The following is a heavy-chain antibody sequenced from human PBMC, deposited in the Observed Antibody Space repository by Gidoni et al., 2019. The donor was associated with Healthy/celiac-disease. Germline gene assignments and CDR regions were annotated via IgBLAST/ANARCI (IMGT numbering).Heavy chain of an antibody. CDR2: ISGRGGST. J-gene: IGHJ6*02. V-gene: IGHV3-23*01. Sequence: EVQLLESGGGLVQPGGSLRLSCAASGFTFSSYALSWVRQAPGKGLEWVSTISGRGGSTYYADSVKGRFTISRDNSKNTLYLQMNSLRAEDTAVYYCAKDSDTSSGYYYYYGLDVWGQGTTVTVSS. CDR1: GFTFSSYA. D-gene: IGHD6-6*01. CDR3: AKDSDTSSGYYYYYGLDV.